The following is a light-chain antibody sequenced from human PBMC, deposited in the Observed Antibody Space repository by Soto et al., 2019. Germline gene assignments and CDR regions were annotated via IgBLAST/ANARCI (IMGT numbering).Light chain of an antibody. Sequence: QSALTQPASVSGSPGQSITISCTGTSSDVGGYKYVSWYQQHPGKAPKLMIYEVSYRPSGVSNRFSGSKSGNTASLTISGLRPEDEGYYYCLSYTTSGTSYVFGTGTKVTVL. J-gene: IGLJ1*01. V-gene: IGLV2-14*01. CDR2: EVS. CDR3: LSYTTSGTSYV. CDR1: SSDVGGYKY.